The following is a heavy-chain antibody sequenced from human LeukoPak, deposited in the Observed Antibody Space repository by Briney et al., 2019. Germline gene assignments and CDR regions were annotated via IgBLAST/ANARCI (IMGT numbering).Heavy chain of an antibody. D-gene: IGHD2-15*01. J-gene: IGHJ4*02. V-gene: IGHV3-48*01. CDR1: GFTFSSYN. Sequence: GGSLRLSCAASGFTFSSYNMNWVRQAPGKGLEWVSYISRSSNITYYADSVKGRFTISRDNAKNSLYLQMNSLRVEDTAVYYCARDGYCSSGSCHPFDYWGQGTLVTVSS. CDR3: ARDGYCSSGSCHPFDY. CDR2: ISRSSNIT.